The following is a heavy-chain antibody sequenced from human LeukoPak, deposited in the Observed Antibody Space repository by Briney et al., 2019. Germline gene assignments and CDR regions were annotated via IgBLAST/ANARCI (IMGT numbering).Heavy chain of an antibody. J-gene: IGHJ4*02. CDR1: GFTFSSYW. Sequence: GGSLRLSCAASGFTFSSYWMSWVRQAPGKGLECVANIKEDESEKYYVDSVKGRFTNSRDNAKNSLYLQMNSLRAEDTAVYYCVRGLYNSKYWGQGTLVTVSS. D-gene: IGHD1-20*01. CDR2: IKEDESEK. CDR3: VRGLYNSKY. V-gene: IGHV3-7*01.